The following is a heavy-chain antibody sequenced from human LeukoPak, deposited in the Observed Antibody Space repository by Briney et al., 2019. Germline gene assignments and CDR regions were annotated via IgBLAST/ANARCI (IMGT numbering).Heavy chain of an antibody. J-gene: IGHJ3*02. V-gene: IGHV3-30-3*01. CDR1: GFTFSSYA. CDR2: ISYGGSNK. Sequence: PGGSLRLSCAASGFTFSSYAMHWVRQAPGKGLEWVAVISYGGSNKYYADSVKGRFTISRDNSKNTLYLQMNSLRAEDTAVYYCARDREQWLHAFDIWGQGTMVTVSS. CDR3: ARDREQWLHAFDI. D-gene: IGHD6-19*01.